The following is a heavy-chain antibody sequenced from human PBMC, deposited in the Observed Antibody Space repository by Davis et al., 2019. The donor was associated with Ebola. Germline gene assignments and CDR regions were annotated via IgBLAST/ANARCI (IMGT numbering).Heavy chain of an antibody. D-gene: IGHD4-11*01. CDR2: IYSGGST. CDR3: ARCDYTRRNAFDI. Sequence: GESLKISCAASGFTLSNYWMHWVRQVPGRGLEWVAVIYSGGSTYYADSVKGRFTISRDNSKNTLDLQMNSLRGEDTALYYCARCDYTRRNAFDIWGQGTMVTVSS. V-gene: IGHV3-53*05. J-gene: IGHJ3*02. CDR1: GFTLSNYW.